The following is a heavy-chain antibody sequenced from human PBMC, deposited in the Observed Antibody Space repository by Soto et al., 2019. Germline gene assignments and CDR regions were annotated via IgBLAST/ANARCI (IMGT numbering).Heavy chain of an antibody. J-gene: IGHJ5*02. D-gene: IGHD3-10*01. CDR3: AKDLRPGLVVPTKSGFDP. V-gene: IGHV3-23*01. Sequence: PGGSLRLSCEASGFPFNTYAMTWFRQLPGMGLEWVSTTSIGGNTDFAESVRGRFSVSRDNSKNTLYLQMTNLRAEDAAIYLCAKDLRPGLVVPTKSGFDPWGQGARVTVSS. CDR2: TSIGGNT. CDR1: GFPFNTYA.